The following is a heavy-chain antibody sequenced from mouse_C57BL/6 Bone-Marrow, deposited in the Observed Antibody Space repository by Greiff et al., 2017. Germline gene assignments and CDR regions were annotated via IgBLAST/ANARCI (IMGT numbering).Heavy chain of an antibody. J-gene: IGHJ3*01. CDR3: SSLAY. CDR2: IRLKSDNYAT. V-gene: IGHV6-3*01. Sequence: EVKVEESGGGLVQPGGSMKLSCVASGFTFSNYWMNWVRQSPEKGLEWVAQIRLKSDNYATHYAESVKGRFTISRDDSKSSVYLQMNNLMAEDTGIYYCSSLAYWGQGTLVTVSA. CDR1: GFTFSNYW.